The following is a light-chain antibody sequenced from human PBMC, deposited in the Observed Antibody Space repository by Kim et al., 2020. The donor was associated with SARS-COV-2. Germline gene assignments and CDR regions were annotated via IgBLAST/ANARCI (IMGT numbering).Light chain of an antibody. Sequence: SAAVGDRVTITCRASESIGTWLAWYQQKPGSAPRLLIYLASTLENGVPSRFSGTGSGTEFSLSITSLQPDDFATYYCQHYSRFPYTFGQGTKLEI. J-gene: IGKJ2*01. CDR3: QHYSRFPYT. CDR2: LAS. V-gene: IGKV1-5*03. CDR1: ESIGTW.